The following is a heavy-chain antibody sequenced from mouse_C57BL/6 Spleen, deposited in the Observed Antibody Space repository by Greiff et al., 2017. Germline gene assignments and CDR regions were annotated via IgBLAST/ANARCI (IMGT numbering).Heavy chain of an antibody. CDR2: MWSGGST. CDR3: AKGYSNYEDWYFDV. V-gene: IGHV2-4*01. Sequence: VQLQQSGPGLVQPSQSLSITCTVSGFSLTSYGVHWVRQPPGKGLEWLGVMWSGGSTDYNAAFISRLSISKDNSKSQVFFKMNSLQADDTAIYYCAKGYSNYEDWYFDVWGTGTTVTVSS. D-gene: IGHD2-5*01. CDR1: GFSLTSYG. J-gene: IGHJ1*03.